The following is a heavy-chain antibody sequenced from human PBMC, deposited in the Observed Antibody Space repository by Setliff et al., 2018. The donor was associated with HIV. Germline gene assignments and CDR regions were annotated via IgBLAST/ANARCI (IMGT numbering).Heavy chain of an antibody. CDR1: GYTFTSYG. D-gene: IGHD2-2*01. Sequence: VASVKVSCKASGYTFTSYGISWVRQAPGQGLEWMGWISAYNGNTNYAQKLQGRVTMTTDTSTSTAYMELRSLRSDDTAVYYCARGVVVVPAAMHFDYWGQGTLVTVSS. V-gene: IGHV1-18*01. J-gene: IGHJ4*02. CDR2: ISAYNGNT. CDR3: ARGVVVVPAAMHFDY.